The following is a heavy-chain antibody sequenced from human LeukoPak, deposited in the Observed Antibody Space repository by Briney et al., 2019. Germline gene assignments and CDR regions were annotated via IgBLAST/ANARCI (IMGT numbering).Heavy chain of an antibody. J-gene: IGHJ4*02. V-gene: IGHV4-34*01. Sequence: PSETLSLTCAVYGGSFSGYYWSWIRQPPGKGLEWIGEINHSGSTNYNPSLKSRVTISVDTSKNQFSLKLSSVTAADTAVYYCARTWGLSNWGQGTLVTVSS. CDR3: ARTWGLSN. D-gene: IGHD1-26*01. CDR2: INHSGST. CDR1: GGSFSGYY.